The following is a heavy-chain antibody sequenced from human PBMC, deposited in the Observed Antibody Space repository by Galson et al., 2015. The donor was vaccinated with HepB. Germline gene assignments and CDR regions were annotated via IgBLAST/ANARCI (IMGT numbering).Heavy chain of an antibody. V-gene: IGHV3-15*07. D-gene: IGHD1-1*01. Sequence: SLRLSCAVSGVTFSDTHMNWVRQTPATGLEWVALLRRKSHGGTAEYAAPVKGRFTISGDDSTNTVYLQMNNLKSEDAAIYYCTTEERSTFESWGRGTLATVSS. CDR2: LRRKSHGGTA. J-gene: IGHJ4*02. CDR1: GVTFSDTH. CDR3: TTEERSTFES.